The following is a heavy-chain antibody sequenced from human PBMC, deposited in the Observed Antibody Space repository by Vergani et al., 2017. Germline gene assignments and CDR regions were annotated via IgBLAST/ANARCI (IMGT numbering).Heavy chain of an antibody. J-gene: IGHJ6*02. Sequence: EVQLLESGGGLVQPGGSLRLSCAASGFTFSRYAMSWVRQAPGKGLEWVSAISGSGGSTYYADSVKGRFTISRDNSKNTLYLQMNSLRAEDTAVYYCAKFGAYCTNGVFPTGYYGMDVWGQGTTVTVSS. V-gene: IGHV3-23*01. CDR1: GFTFSRYA. CDR3: AKFGAYCTNGVFPTGYYGMDV. D-gene: IGHD2-8*01. CDR2: ISGSGGST.